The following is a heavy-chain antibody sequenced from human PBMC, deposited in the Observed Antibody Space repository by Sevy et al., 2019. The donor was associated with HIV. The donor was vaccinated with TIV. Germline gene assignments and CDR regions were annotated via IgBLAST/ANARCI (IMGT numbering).Heavy chain of an antibody. D-gene: IGHD1-1*01. V-gene: IGHV3-11*06. CDR3: ARERNTYGQGYFDY. Sequence: GGSLRLSCAVSGFSFSDYYMSWIHQAPGKGLEWVSDISSRSTYIKYADSVKGRFTISRDNAKNSLSLQMNSLRADDTAVYYCARERNTYGQGYFDYWGQGTLVTVSS. J-gene: IGHJ4*02. CDR2: ISSRSTYI. CDR1: GFSFSDYY.